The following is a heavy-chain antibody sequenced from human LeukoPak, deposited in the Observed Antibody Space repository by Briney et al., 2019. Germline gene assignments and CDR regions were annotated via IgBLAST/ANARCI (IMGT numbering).Heavy chain of an antibody. V-gene: IGHV1-69*13. CDR2: IIPIFGTA. CDR3: ALRVGDFWSGYYGSDFDY. Sequence: SVKVSCKASGGTFSSYAISWVRQAPGQGLEWMGGIIPIFGTANYAQKFQGRVTITADESTSTAYMELSSLRSEDTAVYYCALRVGDFWSGYYGSDFDYWGQGTPVTVSS. CDR1: GGTFSSYA. J-gene: IGHJ4*02. D-gene: IGHD3-3*01.